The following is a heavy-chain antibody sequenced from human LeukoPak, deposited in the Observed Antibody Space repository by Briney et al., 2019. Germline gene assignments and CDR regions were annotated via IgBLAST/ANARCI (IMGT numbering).Heavy chain of an antibody. V-gene: IGHV4-4*07. Sequence: SETLSLTCTVSGGSISTYYWSWIRQSAGKGLEWIGRIHRSGSTSYNPSLKSRVTISVDTSKNQFSLKLSSVTAADTAVYYCARGSGQAYYGSGSRTLYYFDYWGQGTLVTVSS. D-gene: IGHD3-10*01. CDR2: IHRSGST. CDR3: ARGSGQAYYGSGSRTLYYFDY. J-gene: IGHJ4*02. CDR1: GGSISTYY.